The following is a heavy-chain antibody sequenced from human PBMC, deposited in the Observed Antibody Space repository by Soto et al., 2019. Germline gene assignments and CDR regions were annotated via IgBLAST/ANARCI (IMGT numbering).Heavy chain of an antibody. CDR1: GGTFSNSA. CDR3: AGDKDRLQLGGNYYYILDV. J-gene: IGHJ6*02. D-gene: IGHD1-1*01. Sequence: QVQLEQSGAEVKRPGSSVKVSCKASGGTFSNSAISWVRQAPGQGLEWMGGIMPIFRTPDYAQKFQGRVTITADESTTTAYMELSGLRSDDTAAYSCAGDKDRLQLGGNYYYILDVWGQGTTVTVSS. CDR2: IMPIFRTP. V-gene: IGHV1-69*12.